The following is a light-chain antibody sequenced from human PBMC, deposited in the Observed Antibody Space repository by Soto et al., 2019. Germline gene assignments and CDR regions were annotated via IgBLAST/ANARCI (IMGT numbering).Light chain of an antibody. Sequence: QSVLTQPPSASGTPGQRVTISCSGSSSNIGKNTVNWYQQLPGTAPTLLIYSNNQRPSGVPDRFSGSKSGTSASLAISGLQSEDEADYYCAAWDDSLNGVVFGGGTTLTVL. J-gene: IGLJ2*01. CDR2: SNN. CDR1: SSNIGKNT. CDR3: AAWDDSLNGVV. V-gene: IGLV1-44*01.